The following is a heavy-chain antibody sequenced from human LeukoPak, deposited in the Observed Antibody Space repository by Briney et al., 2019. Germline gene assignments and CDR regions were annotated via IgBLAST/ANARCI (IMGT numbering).Heavy chain of an antibody. Sequence: PGGSLRLSCAASAFTFSSYAMRCVRQAPGKGLEWVSAISGSGGSTYYADSVKGRFTISRDNSKNTLYLQMNRLRAEGTAVYYCAKDRYCSGGSCYGAFDIWGQGTMVTVS. CDR1: AFTFSSYA. CDR3: AKDRYCSGGSCYGAFDI. CDR2: ISGSGGST. J-gene: IGHJ3*02. D-gene: IGHD2-15*01. V-gene: IGHV3-23*01.